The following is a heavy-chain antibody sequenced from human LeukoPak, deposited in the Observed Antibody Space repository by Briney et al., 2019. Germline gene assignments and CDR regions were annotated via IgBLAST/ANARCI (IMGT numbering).Heavy chain of an antibody. D-gene: IGHD6-25*01. J-gene: IGHJ6*03. CDR2: ISSSGSTI. CDR1: GFTFSDYY. V-gene: IGHV3-11*04. Sequence: GGSLRLSCAASGFTFSDYYMSWIRQAPGKGLEWVSYISSSGSTIYYADSVKGRFTISRDNAKNSLYLQMNSLRADDTAVYYCARFAAGGSYYYYMDVWGKGTTVTVSS. CDR3: ARFAAGGSYYYYMDV.